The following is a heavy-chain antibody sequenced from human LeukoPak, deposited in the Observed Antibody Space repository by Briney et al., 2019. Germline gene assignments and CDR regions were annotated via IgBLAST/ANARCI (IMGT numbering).Heavy chain of an antibody. Sequence: PGRSLRLSCAASGFTFSKYGMHWVRQAPGKGLEWVANIWYDGSNEYYADSVKGRFTIPRDNARNTLSLQMNSLTIEDTAVYYCVVVVEPPDSDGFDVWGQGTMITVSS. CDR1: GFTFSKYG. CDR3: VVVVEPPDSDGFDV. D-gene: IGHD1-14*01. CDR2: IWYDGSNE. J-gene: IGHJ3*01. V-gene: IGHV3-33*03.